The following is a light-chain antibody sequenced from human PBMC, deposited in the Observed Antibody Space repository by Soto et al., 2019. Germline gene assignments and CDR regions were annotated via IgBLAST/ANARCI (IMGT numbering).Light chain of an antibody. Sequence: EVVLTQSPGTLSLSPGGRATLSCKASQSVSRRLAWYQHRPGQSPRLLISGASMRASGVPVRFSGSGSGTDFTLTISRLEPEDFAVYYCQHYGGSPITFGLGTRLEIK. CDR2: GAS. V-gene: IGKV3-20*01. CDR3: QHYGGSPIT. J-gene: IGKJ5*01. CDR1: QSVSRR.